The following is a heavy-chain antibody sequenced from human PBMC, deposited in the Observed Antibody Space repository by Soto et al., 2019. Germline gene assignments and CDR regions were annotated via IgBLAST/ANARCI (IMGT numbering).Heavy chain of an antibody. CDR3: ARENWNYRFYYYYMDV. D-gene: IGHD1-7*01. CDR1: GGSISSYY. Sequence: SETLSLTCTVSGGSISSYYWSWIRQPPGKGLEWIGYIYYSGSTNYNPSLKSRVTISVDTSKNQFSLKLGSVTAADTAVYYCARENWNYRFYYYYMDVWGKGTTVTVSS. V-gene: IGHV4-59*01. J-gene: IGHJ6*03. CDR2: IYYSGST.